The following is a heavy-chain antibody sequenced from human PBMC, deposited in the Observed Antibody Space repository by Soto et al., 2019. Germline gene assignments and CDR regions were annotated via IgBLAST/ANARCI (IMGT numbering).Heavy chain of an antibody. CDR1: GFTVSSNY. V-gene: IGHV3-53*01. J-gene: IGHJ4*02. Sequence: GRSLRLSCVASGFTVSSNYMSWVRQAPGKGLEWVSVSYSGGSTDYADSVKGRFTISRDNSKNTLYLQMNSLRAEDTAVYYCARARDGYNFLYEPTWGQGTLVTVSS. D-gene: IGHD5-12*01. CDR2: SYSGGST. CDR3: ARARDGYNFLYEPT.